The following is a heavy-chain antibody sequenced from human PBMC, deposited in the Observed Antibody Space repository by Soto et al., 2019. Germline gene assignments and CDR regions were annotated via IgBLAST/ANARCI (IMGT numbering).Heavy chain of an antibody. Sequence: EVQLLESGGGLVQPGGSLRLSCAASGFTFSSYAMRWVRQAPGKGLEWVSAISSSGGSTYYADSVKGRFTISRDNSKNTLELQMNSLRAEDTAVYYCARRGSGSYYDDWGQGTLVTVSS. CDR2: ISSSGGST. V-gene: IGHV3-23*01. CDR1: GFTFSSYA. J-gene: IGHJ4*02. CDR3: ARRGSGSYYDD. D-gene: IGHD1-26*01.